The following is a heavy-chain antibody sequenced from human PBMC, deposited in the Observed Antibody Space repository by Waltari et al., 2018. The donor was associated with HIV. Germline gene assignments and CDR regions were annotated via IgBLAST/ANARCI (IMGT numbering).Heavy chain of an antibody. CDR3: ARSRDYGSGKDYDMDV. D-gene: IGHD3-10*01. V-gene: IGHV1-45*02. CDR2: ITPFNGNT. J-gene: IGHJ6*02. CDR1: GYTLTYRY. Sequence: QMQLVQSGAEVKKTGSSVKVSCKASGYTLTYRYLQWVRQAPGQALEWMGWITPFNGNTNYAQKFQDRVTITRDRSMSTAYMELSSLRFEDTAMYYCARSRDYGSGKDYDMDVWGQGTTVTVSS.